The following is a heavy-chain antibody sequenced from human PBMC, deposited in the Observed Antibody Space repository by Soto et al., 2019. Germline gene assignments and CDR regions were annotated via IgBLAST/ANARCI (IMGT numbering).Heavy chain of an antibody. CDR2: ISSDGSNK. D-gene: IGHD3-10*01. CDR1: GLTFSSYG. J-gene: IGHJ4*02. Sequence: QVQLVESGGGVVQPGRSLRFSCAASGLTFSSYGMHWVRQAPGKGLEWVAVISSDGSNKYYGDSVKGRFTISRDNSKNTLYLQMNSLRAEDTAVYYCAGGYYFFDYWGQGTLVTVSS. V-gene: IGHV3-30*03. CDR3: AGGYYFFDY.